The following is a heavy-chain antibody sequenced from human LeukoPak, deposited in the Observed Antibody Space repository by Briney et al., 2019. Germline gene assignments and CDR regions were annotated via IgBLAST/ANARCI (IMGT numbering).Heavy chain of an antibody. D-gene: IGHD3-3*01. V-gene: IGHV1-2*02. J-gene: IGHJ4*02. CDR1: GYIFAGYY. CDR3: ARSFWSGYFYLDF. CDR2: IDPNTGDT. Sequence: ASVKVSCKASGYIFAGYYIHWIRQAPGLGLEWMGWIDPNTGDTNYARKFQARVTMTGDTSTSTAFMELSRLRSDDTAVYYCARSFWSGYFYLDFWGQGTLVTVSS.